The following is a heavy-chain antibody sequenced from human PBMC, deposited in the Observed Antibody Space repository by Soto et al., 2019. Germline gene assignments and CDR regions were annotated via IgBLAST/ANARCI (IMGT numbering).Heavy chain of an antibody. CDR3: ARNSPPDI. V-gene: IGHV3-30*09. J-gene: IGHJ3*02. Sequence: GGSLRLSCAPSGLMFDTYVMFWVRQAPGKGLEWVAVISYDGSNKSYADSVKGRFAISRDNSKNTLYLQMDSLRPEDTGIYFCARNSPPDIWGQGTMVTVSS. CDR1: GLMFDTYV. CDR2: ISYDGSNK.